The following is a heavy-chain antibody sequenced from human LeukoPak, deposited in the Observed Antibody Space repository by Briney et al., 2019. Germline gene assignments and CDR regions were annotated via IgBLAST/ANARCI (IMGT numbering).Heavy chain of an antibody. CDR3: ARGIPLDW. D-gene: IGHD3-9*01. V-gene: IGHV3-48*03. Sequence: PGGSLRLSCAASGFTFSSSAMNWVRQAPGKGLEWVCYISSSATTIYYADSVKGRFTISRDNGKNSLYLQMNSLRAEDTAVYYCARGIPLDWWGRGTLVTVSS. J-gene: IGHJ4*02. CDR2: ISSSATTI. CDR1: GFTFSSSA.